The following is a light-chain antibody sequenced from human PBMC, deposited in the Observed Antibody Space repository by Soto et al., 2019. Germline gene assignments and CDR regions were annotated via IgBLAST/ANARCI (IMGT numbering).Light chain of an antibody. V-gene: IGKV3-20*01. J-gene: IGKJ5*01. Sequence: IVLTQSPGTLSFSPGEIATLSFRASQSVSRSYLAWYQQKPCQAPRLLIYGASSRATGIPDRFSGSGSGTDFTLTISGLDPEDFAVYYCQQYDSSPMTFGQGTRLEIK. CDR1: QSVSRSY. CDR2: GAS. CDR3: QQYDSSPMT.